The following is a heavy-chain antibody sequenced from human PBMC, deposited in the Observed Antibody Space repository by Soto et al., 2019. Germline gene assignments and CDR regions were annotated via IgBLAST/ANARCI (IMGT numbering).Heavy chain of an antibody. CDR2: ISYDGSNK. J-gene: IGHJ4*02. Sequence: GGSLRLSCAASGFTFSSYGMHWVRQAPGKGLEWVAVISYDGSNKYYADSVKGRFTISRDNSKNTLYLQMNSLRAEDTAVYYFTKEARYGDYSGQGILVTVSS. CDR3: TKEARYGDY. D-gene: IGHD4-17*01. CDR1: GFTFSSYG. V-gene: IGHV3-30*18.